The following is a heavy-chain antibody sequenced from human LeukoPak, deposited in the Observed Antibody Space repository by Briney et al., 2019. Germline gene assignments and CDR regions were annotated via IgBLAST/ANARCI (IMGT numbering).Heavy chain of an antibody. CDR2: FSGSGGST. D-gene: IGHD1-26*01. V-gene: IGHV3-23*01. CDR1: GFTFSSYG. J-gene: IGHJ4*02. CDR3: ARSGMSRFDY. Sequence: GGSLRLSCAASGFTFSSYGMSWVRQAPGKGLEWVSSFSGSGGSTYYTDPVKGRFTISRDNSKNTLYLQMNSLRADDTAVYYCARSGMSRFDYWGQGTLVTVSS.